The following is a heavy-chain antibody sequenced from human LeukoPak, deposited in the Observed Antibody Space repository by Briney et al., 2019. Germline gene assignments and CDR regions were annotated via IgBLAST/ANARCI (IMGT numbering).Heavy chain of an antibody. D-gene: IGHD6-13*01. CDR3: AREGGLSSSWFDY. Sequence: ASVKVSCKASGGTFSSYAISWVRQAPGQGLEWMGGIIPILGTANYAQKFQGRVTITADESTSTAYMELSSLRSEDTAVYYCAREGGLSSSWFDYWGQGTLVTVSS. J-gene: IGHJ4*02. CDR2: IIPILGTA. V-gene: IGHV1-69*13. CDR1: GGTFSSYA.